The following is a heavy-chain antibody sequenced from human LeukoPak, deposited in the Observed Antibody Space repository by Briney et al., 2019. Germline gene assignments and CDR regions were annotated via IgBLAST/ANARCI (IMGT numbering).Heavy chain of an antibody. J-gene: IGHJ4*02. CDR1: GGSFSGYY. Sequence: SETLSLTCAVYGGSFSGYYWSWIRQPPGKGLEWIGEINHSGSTNYNPSLKSRVTISVDTSKNQFSLELSSVTAADTAVYYCAGRELVGAHDYWGQGTLVTVSS. CDR3: AGRELVGAHDY. CDR2: INHSGST. V-gene: IGHV4-34*01. D-gene: IGHD1-26*01.